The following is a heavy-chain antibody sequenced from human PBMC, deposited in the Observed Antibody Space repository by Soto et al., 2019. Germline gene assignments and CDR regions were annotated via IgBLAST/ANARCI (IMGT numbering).Heavy chain of an antibody. CDR3: ARSSIEPRVFMYPFDS. J-gene: IGHJ4*02. Sequence: SETLSLTCTVSGHSITSSSHYWGWSRQPPGQGLECIANIYYDGNTYYSPSLKSRVAISLDTSKNQFSLRLNSVTAADTAVHYCARSSIEPRVFMYPFDSWGQGTLVTVS. D-gene: IGHD6-6*01. V-gene: IGHV4-39*01. CDR2: IYYDGNT. CDR1: GHSITSSSHY.